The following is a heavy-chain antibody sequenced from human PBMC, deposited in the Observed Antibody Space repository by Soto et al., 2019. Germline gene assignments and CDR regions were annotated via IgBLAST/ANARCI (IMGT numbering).Heavy chain of an antibody. CDR2: IIPIFPTP. Sequence: QVQLVQSGAEVKKPGSSVTVSCKASGGTFGNSAISWVRQAPGQGLEWMGGIIPIFPTPDYTQKFQGRVTXTXDXXTSTAYGELTRLRSEETAVYYCARDKDRQQLGGDCSCGIDVWGQGTRVTVSS. D-gene: IGHD2-21*02. CDR1: GGTFGNSA. J-gene: IGHJ6*02. CDR3: ARDKDRQQLGGDCSCGIDV. V-gene: IGHV1-69*05.